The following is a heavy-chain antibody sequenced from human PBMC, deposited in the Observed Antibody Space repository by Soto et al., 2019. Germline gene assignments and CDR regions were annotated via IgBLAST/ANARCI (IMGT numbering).Heavy chain of an antibody. CDR2: ISGSGGST. D-gene: IGHD3-10*01. CDR3: AKDMTPVRGAVSFDY. J-gene: IGHJ4*02. Sequence: GGSLRLSCTASGFTFSSYAMSWVRQAPGKGLEWVSAISGSGGSTYYADSVKGRFTISRDNSKNTLYLQMNSLRAEDTAVYYCAKDMTPVRGAVSFDYWGQGTLVTVSS. V-gene: IGHV3-23*01. CDR1: GFTFSSYA.